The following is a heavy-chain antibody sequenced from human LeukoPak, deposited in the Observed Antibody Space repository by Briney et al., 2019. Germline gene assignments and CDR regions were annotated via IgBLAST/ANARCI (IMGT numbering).Heavy chain of an antibody. D-gene: IGHD6-6*01. J-gene: IGHJ4*02. Sequence: PGGSLRLSCAASGFTFSSYTMSWVRQAPGKGLEWVSSISSRSSYIYSADSVKGRFTISRDNAKNSLYLQMNNLRAEDTAVYFCARDALRYSGSFDDFDYWGQGTQVTVSS. CDR1: GFTFSSYT. CDR3: ARDALRYSGSFDDFDY. V-gene: IGHV3-21*01. CDR2: ISSRSSYI.